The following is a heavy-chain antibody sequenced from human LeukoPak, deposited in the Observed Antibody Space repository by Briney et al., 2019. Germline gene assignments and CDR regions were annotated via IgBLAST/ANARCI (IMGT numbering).Heavy chain of an antibody. Sequence: GASVKVSCKVSGYTLTELSMHWVRQAPGKGLEWMGGFDPEDGETIYAQKFQGRVTMTEDTSTDTAYMELSSLRFEDTAVYYCATGGHDSSGHGDIMGAFDIWGQGTMVTVSS. J-gene: IGHJ3*02. V-gene: IGHV1-24*01. CDR2: FDPEDGET. CDR3: ATGGHDSSGHGDIMGAFDI. CDR1: GYTLTELS. D-gene: IGHD3-22*01.